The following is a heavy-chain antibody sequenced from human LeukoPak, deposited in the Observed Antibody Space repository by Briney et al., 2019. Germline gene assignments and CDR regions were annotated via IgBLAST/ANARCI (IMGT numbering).Heavy chain of an antibody. J-gene: IGHJ5*02. Sequence: TSETLSLTCTFHGESFKTYYWDWIRQTPGKGLESIGEINHAGSTNYNPSLESRVTMSIDMSKSSFSLNLSSVTAADTAIYYCARGRESGRYSSPYSHNWFDPWGQGTLVIVSS. CDR1: GESFKTYY. CDR3: ARGRESGRYSSPYSHNWFDP. CDR2: INHAGST. V-gene: IGHV4-34*01. D-gene: IGHD1-26*01.